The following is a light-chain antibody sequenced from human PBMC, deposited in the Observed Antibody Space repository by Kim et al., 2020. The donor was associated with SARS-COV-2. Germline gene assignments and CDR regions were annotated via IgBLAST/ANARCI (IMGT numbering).Light chain of an antibody. V-gene: IGLV2-11*01. J-gene: IGLJ3*02. Sequence: GQSVTISCTGAGSDVGGYDYVSWYQQNPSKAPKLMIYDVSKRPSGVPDRFSGSKSGNTASLTISGLQAEDEADYYCCSYAGTYTWVFGGGTQLTVL. CDR2: DVS. CDR1: GSDVGGYDY. CDR3: CSYAGTYTWV.